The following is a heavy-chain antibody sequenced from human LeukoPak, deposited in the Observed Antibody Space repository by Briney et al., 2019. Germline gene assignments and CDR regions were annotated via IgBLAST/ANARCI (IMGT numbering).Heavy chain of an antibody. J-gene: IGHJ5*02. Sequence: ASVKVSCKASGYTSTSYDINWVRQATGQGLEWMGWMNPNSGNTGYAQKFQGRVTITRNTSISTAYMELSSLRSEDTAVYYCARGQLSDYGVSWFDPWGQGTLVTVSS. D-gene: IGHD4-17*01. CDR1: GYTSTSYD. CDR3: ARGQLSDYGVSWFDP. V-gene: IGHV1-8*03. CDR2: MNPNSGNT.